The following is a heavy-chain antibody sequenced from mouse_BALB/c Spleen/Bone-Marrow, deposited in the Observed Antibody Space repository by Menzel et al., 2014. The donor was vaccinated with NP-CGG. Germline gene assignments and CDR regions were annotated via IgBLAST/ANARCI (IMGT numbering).Heavy chain of an antibody. CDR3: ARWEYYAMDY. J-gene: IGHJ4*01. CDR1: GFNIKDTY. D-gene: IGHD4-1*01. Sequence: EVKLVESGAELVEPGASVKLSCTASGFNIKDTYMHWVKQRPEQGLEWIGRIDPANGNTKYDPKFQGKATITADTSSNTAYLQLSSLTSEDTAVYYCARWEYYAMDYWGQGTSGTVSS. V-gene: IGHV14-3*02. CDR2: IDPANGNT.